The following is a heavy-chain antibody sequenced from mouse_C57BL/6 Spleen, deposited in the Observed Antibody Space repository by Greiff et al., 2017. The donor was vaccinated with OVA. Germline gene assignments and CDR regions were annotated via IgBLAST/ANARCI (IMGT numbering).Heavy chain of an antibody. V-gene: IGHV10-1*01. CDR2: IRSKSNNYAT. J-gene: IGHJ4*01. CDR3: VTATTTVVGKDYAMDY. D-gene: IGHD1-1*01. CDR1: GFSFNTYA. Sequence: EVQLVESGGGLVQPKGSLKLSCAASGFSFNTYAMNWVRQAPGKGLEWVARIRSKSNNYATYYADSVKDRFTISRDDSERMLYLQMNNLKTEDTAMDYCVTATTTVVGKDYAMDYWGQGTSVTVSS.